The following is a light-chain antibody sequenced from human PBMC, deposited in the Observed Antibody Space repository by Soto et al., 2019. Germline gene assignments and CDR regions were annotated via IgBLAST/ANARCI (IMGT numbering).Light chain of an antibody. CDR3: QSYNDWPFA. CDR2: GAS. J-gene: IGKJ2*01. CDR1: ESVSTF. V-gene: IGKV3-15*01. Sequence: EIVLTQSPGTLSVSPGERATLSCRASESVSTFLAWYQQKPGQAPRLLIYGASTKATGIPARFSGSGSATDFTLTISSLQSEDSAVYYCQSYNDWPFAFGQGTKLEI.